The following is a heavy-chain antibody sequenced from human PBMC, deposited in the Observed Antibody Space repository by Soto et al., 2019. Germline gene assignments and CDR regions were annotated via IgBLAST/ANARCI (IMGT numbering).Heavy chain of an antibody. CDR2: ISSSSGSI. Sequence: EVQLVESGGGLVQPGGSLRLSCAASGFTFSSYGMSWVRQAPGKGLEWVSAISSSSGSIYYADSVKGRITISRDNSNNAQYLQILSMSAEDAAVSSFDNSGVATVTAPSDAFDIWGQGTIVTVSS. V-gene: IGHV3-23*04. D-gene: IGHD4-17*01. J-gene: IGHJ3*02. CDR1: GFTFSSYG. CDR3: DNSGVATVTAPSDAFDI.